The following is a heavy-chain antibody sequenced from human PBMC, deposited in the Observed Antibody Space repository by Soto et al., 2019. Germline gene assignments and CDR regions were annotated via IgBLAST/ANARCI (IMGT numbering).Heavy chain of an antibody. Sequence: QVQLQESGPGLVKPSQTLSLTCTVSGGSISGGAYYWSWIRQHPGKGLEWMGYILYTGSTFYNPSLKRRVATSVDTSKNQFSLKLNSVTAADTAVYYCARQESDFRGPNWVDPWGQGTLVTVSS. CDR2: ILYTGST. CDR3: ARQESDFRGPNWVDP. CDR1: GGSISGGAYY. V-gene: IGHV4-31*03. J-gene: IGHJ5*02. D-gene: IGHD3-3*01.